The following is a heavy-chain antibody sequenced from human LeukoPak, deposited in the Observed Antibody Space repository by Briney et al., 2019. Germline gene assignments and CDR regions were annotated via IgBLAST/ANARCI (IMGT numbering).Heavy chain of an antibody. CDR3: ARDRFTYYGMDV. J-gene: IGHJ6*02. CDR2: INPSGGSA. V-gene: IGHV1-46*01. CDR1: GYTFTSYY. Sequence: ASVKVSCKASGYTFTSYYMHWVRQAPGQGLEWMGIINPSGGSASYAQKFQGRVTMTRDTFTSTVYMELSSLRSEDTAVYYCARDRFTYYGMDVWGQGTTVTVSS.